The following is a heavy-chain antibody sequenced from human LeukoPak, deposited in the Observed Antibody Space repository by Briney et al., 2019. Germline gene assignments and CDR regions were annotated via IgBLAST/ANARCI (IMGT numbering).Heavy chain of an antibody. J-gene: IGHJ4*02. D-gene: IGHD3-16*01. CDR3: IRDLFDDYSLDY. CDR2: INSDSSIM. Sequence: GGSLRLSCAASGFTFSSYSMNWVRQAPGKGLEWVSSINSDSSIMYYAESVKGRFTISRDSARSSLYLQMNSLRAEDTAVYYCIRDLFDDYSLDYWGQGALVTVSS. V-gene: IGHV3-21*01. CDR1: GFTFSSYS.